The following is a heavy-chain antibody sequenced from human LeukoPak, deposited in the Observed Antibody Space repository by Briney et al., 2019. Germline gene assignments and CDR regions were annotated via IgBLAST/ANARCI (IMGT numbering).Heavy chain of an antibody. V-gene: IGHV1-69*04. J-gene: IGHJ1*01. CDR1: GGTFSSYA. Sequence: SVKVSCKASGGTFSSYAISWVRQAAGQGLGWMGRIIPILGIANYAQKFQGRVTITADKSTSTAYMELSSLRSEDTAVYYCATYYGGNSAEYFQHWGQGTLVTFSS. CDR3: ATYYGGNSAEYFQH. D-gene: IGHD4-23*01. CDR2: IIPILGIA.